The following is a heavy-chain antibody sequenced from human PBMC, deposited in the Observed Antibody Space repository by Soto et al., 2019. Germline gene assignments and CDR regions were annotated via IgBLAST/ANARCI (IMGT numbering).Heavy chain of an antibody. CDR3: AKALDYYDILTGSFDY. D-gene: IGHD3-9*01. J-gene: IGHJ4*02. CDR1: WFTFSSHA. V-gene: IGHV3-23*01. CDR2: ISGSGGST. Sequence: TGGSLRLSCGASWFTFSSHAMSWVLQAPGKGLEWVSAISGSGGSTYYADSVKGRFTISRDNSKNTLYLQMNSLRAEDTAVYYCAKALDYYDILTGSFDYWGQGTLVTVSS.